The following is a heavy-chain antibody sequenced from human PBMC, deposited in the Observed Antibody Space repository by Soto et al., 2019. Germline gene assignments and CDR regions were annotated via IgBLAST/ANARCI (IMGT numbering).Heavy chain of an antibody. CDR3: ARGPRRYFDWLGYFDY. CDR1: GYTFASHA. J-gene: IGHJ4*02. CDR2: SNAGNGNT. D-gene: IGHD3-9*01. Sequence: ASVKVSCKASGYTFASHAMHWVRQAPGQRLEWMGWSNAGNGNTKYSQKFQGRVTITRDTSASTFYMELSGLTSEDTAVYYCARGPRRYFDWLGYFDYWGQGTLVTVSS. V-gene: IGHV1-3*01.